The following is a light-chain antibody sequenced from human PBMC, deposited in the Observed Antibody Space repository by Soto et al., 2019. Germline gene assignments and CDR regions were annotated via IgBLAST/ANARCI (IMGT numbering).Light chain of an antibody. V-gene: IGKV3-20*01. CDR2: GAS. Sequence: ETVLTQSPGTLSLSPGERATLSCRASQSVRSSYLAWYQQKPGQTPRLLIYGASSRATGIPDRFSGSGSGTDFTLTISRLEPEDFAVYFCQQYSIPPATFGQGTKVEIK. CDR1: QSVRSSY. CDR3: QQYSIPPAT. J-gene: IGKJ1*01.